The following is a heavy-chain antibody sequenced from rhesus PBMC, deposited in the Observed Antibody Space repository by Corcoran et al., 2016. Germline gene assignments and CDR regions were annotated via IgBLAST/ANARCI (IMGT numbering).Heavy chain of an antibody. CDR3: ARVGSSWSEWDTVGTEWYFDL. J-gene: IGHJ2*01. V-gene: IGHV4S14*01. CDR2: IYGSGGSN. D-gene: IGHD5-42*01. CDR1: GYSISSGYY. Sequence: QVQLQESGPGLVKPSETLSLTCAVSGYSISSGYYWGWIRQPPGKGLEWIGSIYGSGGSNYLNQPLKSRVPLSVDTSKNQFSRKLSSVTAADTAVYYCARVGSSWSEWDTVGTEWYFDLWGPGTPITISS.